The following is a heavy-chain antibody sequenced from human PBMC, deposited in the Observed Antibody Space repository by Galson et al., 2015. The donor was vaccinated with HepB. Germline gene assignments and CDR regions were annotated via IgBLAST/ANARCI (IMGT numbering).Heavy chain of an antibody. CDR1: GFTFSSYG. D-gene: IGHD2-2*01. CDR3: AKDGDTGCSSSSCYSWFDP. Sequence: SLRLSCAASGFTFSSYGMHWVRQAPGKGLEWVAVIWYDGSNKYYADSVKGRFTISRDNSKNTLYLQMNSLRAEDTAVYYCAKDGDTGCSSSSCYSWFDPRGQGALVTVSS. J-gene: IGHJ5*02. CDR2: IWYDGSNK. V-gene: IGHV3-33*06.